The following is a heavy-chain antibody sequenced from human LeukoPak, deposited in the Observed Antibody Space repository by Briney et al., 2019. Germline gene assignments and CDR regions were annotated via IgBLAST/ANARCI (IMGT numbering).Heavy chain of an antibody. V-gene: IGHV1-69*05. J-gene: IGHJ3*02. CDR2: IIPIFGTA. D-gene: IGHD1-26*01. CDR3: ARAPKLDAFDI. Sequence: SSVKVSCKASGYTFTSYEINWVRPAPGQGLEWMGGIIPIFGTAHYPQKFQGRVTITTDTSTSTAYMELGSMRAEDRAVYYCARAPKLDAFDIWGQGTMVTVSS. CDR1: GYTFTSYE.